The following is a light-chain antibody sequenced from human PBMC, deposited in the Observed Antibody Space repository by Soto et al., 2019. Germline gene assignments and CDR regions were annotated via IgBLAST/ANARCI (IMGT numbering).Light chain of an antibody. CDR1: SSNIGAGYD. CDR3: QSYDSSLSGSV. V-gene: IGLV1-40*01. Sequence: QPVLTQPPSVSGAPGQRVTISCTGSSSNIGAGYDVHWYQQLPGTAPKLLIHGNSNRPSGVPDRFSGSKFGTSASLAITGLQADDEADYYCQSYDSSLSGSVFGEGTKLTVL. CDR2: GNS. J-gene: IGLJ2*01.